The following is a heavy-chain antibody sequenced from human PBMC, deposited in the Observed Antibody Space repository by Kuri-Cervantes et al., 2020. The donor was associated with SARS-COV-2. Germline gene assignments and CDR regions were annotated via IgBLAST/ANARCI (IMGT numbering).Heavy chain of an antibody. CDR2: INHSGST. J-gene: IGHJ4*02. CDR1: GGSFSGYY. D-gene: IGHD3-22*01. CDR3: AGGYYYDSSGPVLRYYFDY. Sequence: SETLSLTCAVYGGSFSGYYWSWIRQPPGKGLEWIGEINHSGSTNYNPSLKSRVTISVDTSKNQFSLKLSSVTAADTAVYYCAGGYYYDSSGPVLRYYFDYWGQGTLVTVSS. V-gene: IGHV4-34*01.